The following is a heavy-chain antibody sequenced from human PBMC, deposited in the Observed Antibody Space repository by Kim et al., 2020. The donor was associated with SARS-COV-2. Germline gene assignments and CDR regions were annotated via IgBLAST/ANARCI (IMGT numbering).Heavy chain of an antibody. D-gene: IGHD3-22*01. CDR3: ARGGVYYDSSGRGWFDP. CDR2: INHSGST. CDR1: GGSFSGYY. Sequence: SETLSLTCAVYGGSFSGYYWSWIRQPPGKGLEWIGEINHSGSTNYNPSLKSRVTISVDTSKNQFSLKLSSVTAADTAVYYCARGGVYYDSSGRGWFDPWGQGTLVTVSS. V-gene: IGHV4-34*01. J-gene: IGHJ5*02.